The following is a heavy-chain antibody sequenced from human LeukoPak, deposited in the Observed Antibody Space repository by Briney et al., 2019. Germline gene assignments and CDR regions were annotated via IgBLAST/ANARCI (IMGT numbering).Heavy chain of an antibody. CDR2: ISGSGGST. V-gene: IGHV3-23*01. CDR1: GFTFSSYA. J-gene: IGHJ4*02. Sequence: PGGSLRLSCTASGFTFSSYAMSWVRQAPGKGLEWVSAISGSGGSTYYADSVKGRFTISRDNSKNTLYLQMSSLRAEDTAVYYCAKVVTKLDGVDWWGQGTLVTVSS. CDR3: AKVVTKLDGVDW. D-gene: IGHD3/OR15-3a*01.